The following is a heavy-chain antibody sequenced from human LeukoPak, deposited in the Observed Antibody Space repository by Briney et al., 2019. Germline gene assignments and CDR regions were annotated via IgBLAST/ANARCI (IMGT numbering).Heavy chain of an antibody. Sequence: SETLSLTCTVSGGSISSYYWGWIRQPPGKGLEWIGGIYYSGSTYYNPSLKSRVTISVDTSKNQFSLKLSSVTAADTAVYYCARDFTVATNLWGYYYYMDVWGKGTTVTVSS. CDR1: GGSISSYY. D-gene: IGHD5-12*01. CDR3: ARDFTVATNLWGYYYYMDV. J-gene: IGHJ6*03. CDR2: IYYSGST. V-gene: IGHV4-39*07.